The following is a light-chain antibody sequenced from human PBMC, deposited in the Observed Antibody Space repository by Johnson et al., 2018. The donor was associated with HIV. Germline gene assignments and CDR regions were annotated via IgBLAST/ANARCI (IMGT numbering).Light chain of an antibody. J-gene: IGLJ1*01. CDR3: GTWDSSLGAHYV. CDR1: SSNIGNNY. V-gene: IGLV1-51*01. Sequence: QSVLTQPPSVSAAPGQKVTISCSGSSSNIGNNYVSWFQQLPGTAPKLLIYDNNKRPSGIPDRFSGSKSGPSATLGITGLQTGDEPDYYCGTWDSSLGAHYVFGSGTEVTVL. CDR2: DNN.